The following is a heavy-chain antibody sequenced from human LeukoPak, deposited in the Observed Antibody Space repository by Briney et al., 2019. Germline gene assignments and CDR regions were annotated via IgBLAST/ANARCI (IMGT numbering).Heavy chain of an antibody. Sequence: PSETLSLTCTVSGYSISSTYCWGWIRQPPGKGLEWIGRVCHSGSTYYNPSLKSRVSISVDTSQNQFSLKLSSLTAADTAVYYCARGPPPDFDYWGRGTLVTVSS. V-gene: IGHV4-38-2*02. CDR1: GYSISSTYC. CDR3: ARGPPPDFDY. CDR2: VCHSGST. J-gene: IGHJ4*02.